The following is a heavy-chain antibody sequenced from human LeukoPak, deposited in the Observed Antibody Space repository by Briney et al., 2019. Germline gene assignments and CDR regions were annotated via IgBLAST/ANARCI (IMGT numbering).Heavy chain of an antibody. J-gene: IGHJ5*02. CDR2: INHSGST. CDR3: ARGPSVRGIILLISNWFDP. Sequence: SETLPLTCAVYGGSFSGYYWSWIRQPPGKGLEWIGEINHSGSTNYNPSLKSRVTISVDTSKNQFSLKLSSVTAADTAVYYCARGPSVRGIILLISNWFDPWGQGTLVTVSS. CDR1: GGSFSGYY. D-gene: IGHD3-10*01. V-gene: IGHV4-34*01.